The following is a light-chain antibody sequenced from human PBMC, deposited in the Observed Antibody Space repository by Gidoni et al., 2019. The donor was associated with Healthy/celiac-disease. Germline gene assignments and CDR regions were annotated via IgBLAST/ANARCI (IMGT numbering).Light chain of an antibody. CDR3: QRSYSTPYT. CDR1: QSISIY. J-gene: IGKJ2*01. Sequence: DIQMTQSPSSLSASVGDRVTITCRASQSISIYLNWYQQKPGKAPQLLIYAASSLQSGVPSRFSGSAAATDFTLTISSLPPEDSATYYWQRSYSTPYTFGPGTKLEIK. CDR2: AAS. V-gene: IGKV1-39*01.